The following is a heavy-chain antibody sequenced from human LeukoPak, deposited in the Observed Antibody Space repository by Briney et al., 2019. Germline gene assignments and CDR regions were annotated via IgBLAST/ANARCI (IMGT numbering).Heavy chain of an antibody. J-gene: IGHJ6*04. Sequence: GESLKISCKGSGYSFTSYWISWVRQMPGKGLEWMGRIDPSDSYTNYSPSFHGHVTISADKSISTAYLQWSSLKASDTAMYYCARHLEEQQLVFYYGMDVWGKGTTVTVSS. V-gene: IGHV5-10-1*01. CDR1: GYSFTSYW. D-gene: IGHD6-13*01. CDR2: IDPSDSYT. CDR3: ARHLEEQQLVFYYGMDV.